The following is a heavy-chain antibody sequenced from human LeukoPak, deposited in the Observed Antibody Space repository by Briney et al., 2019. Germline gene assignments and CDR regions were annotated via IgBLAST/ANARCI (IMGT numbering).Heavy chain of an antibody. V-gene: IGHV3-33*01. Sequence: PGRSLRLSCAASGFTFSSYGMHWVRQAPGKGLEWVADKWYDGSNKYYADSVKGRFTISRDNSKNTLYLQMNSLRAEDTAVYYCAREDIGFIAMVYYYGMDVWGQGTTVTVSS. J-gene: IGHJ6*02. D-gene: IGHD5-18*01. CDR1: GFTFSSYG. CDR2: KWYDGSNK. CDR3: AREDIGFIAMVYYYGMDV.